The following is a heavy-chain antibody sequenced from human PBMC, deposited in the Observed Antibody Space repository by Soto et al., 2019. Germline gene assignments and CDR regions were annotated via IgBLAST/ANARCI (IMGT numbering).Heavy chain of an antibody. Sequence: EVQVLASGGGLVQPGGSLRLSCAASGFTFSSYAMSWVRQAPGQGLEWVSAISGSGSNPYYADSVKGRFTISRDNSKNTLYLQMNSLRAEDIALYYCAKTASMTIRDGFDHWGQGTLVTVSS. CDR3: AKTASMTIRDGFDH. J-gene: IGHJ4*02. CDR1: GFTFSSYA. CDR2: ISGSGSNP. D-gene: IGHD4-17*01. V-gene: IGHV3-23*01.